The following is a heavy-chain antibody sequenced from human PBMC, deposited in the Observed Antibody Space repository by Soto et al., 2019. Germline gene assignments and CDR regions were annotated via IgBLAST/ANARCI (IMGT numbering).Heavy chain of an antibody. CDR2: ISSNGGST. CDR1: GFTFSSYA. J-gene: IGHJ4*02. Sequence: EVQLVESGGGLVQPGGSLRLSCAASGFTFSSYAMHWVRQAPGKGLEYVSAISSNGGSTYYANSVKGRFTISRDNSKTTLYLQLGRVSAEDMAVYYCARGPGYSFDYWDQGTLVTVSS. CDR3: ARGPGYSFDY. V-gene: IGHV3-64*01.